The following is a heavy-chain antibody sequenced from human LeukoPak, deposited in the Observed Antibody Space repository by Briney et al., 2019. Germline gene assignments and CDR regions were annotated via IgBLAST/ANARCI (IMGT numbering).Heavy chain of an antibody. CDR2: IWPDGINQ. D-gene: IGHD2-21*02. Sequence: GGSLRLSCAASGFTFSNYGMHWVRQAPGKGLDWVAAIWPDGINQDYADSVRGRFTISRDNSKNILYLQMDGLGAEDTALYYCAKDCGGDCHVYCWGQGTLVTVSS. J-gene: IGHJ4*02. CDR1: GFTFSNYG. V-gene: IGHV3-30*02. CDR3: AKDCGGDCHVYC.